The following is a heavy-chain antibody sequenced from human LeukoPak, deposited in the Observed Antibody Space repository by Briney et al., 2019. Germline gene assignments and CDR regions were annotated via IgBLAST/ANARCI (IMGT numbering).Heavy chain of an antibody. Sequence: PGGSLRLSCAASGFTFSSYAMHWVRQAPGKGLEWVAVISYDGSNKYYADSVKGRFTISRDNSKNTLYLQMNSLRAEDTAVYYCAREEEITIFGVKGGRWFDPWGQGTLVTVSS. CDR1: GFTFSSYA. V-gene: IGHV3-30*04. D-gene: IGHD3-3*01. J-gene: IGHJ5*02. CDR2: ISYDGSNK. CDR3: AREEEITIFGVKGGRWFDP.